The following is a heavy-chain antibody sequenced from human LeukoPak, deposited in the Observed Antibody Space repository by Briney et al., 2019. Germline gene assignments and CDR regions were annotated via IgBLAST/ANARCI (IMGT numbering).Heavy chain of an antibody. CDR3: ARPSGGSGSYPAPHDY. Sequence: GASVKVSCKASGYTFTGYYMHWVRQAPGQGLEWMGWINPNSGGTNYAQKFQGRVTMTRDTSISTAYMELSRLRSDDTAVYYCARPSGGSGSYPAPHDYWGQGTLVTVSS. CDR1: GYTFTGYY. J-gene: IGHJ4*02. D-gene: IGHD3-10*01. CDR2: INPNSGGT. V-gene: IGHV1-2*02.